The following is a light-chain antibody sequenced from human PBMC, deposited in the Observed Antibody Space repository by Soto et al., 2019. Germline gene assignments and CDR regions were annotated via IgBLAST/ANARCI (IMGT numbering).Light chain of an antibody. CDR1: QNLGTW. CDR2: DVS. Sequence: DVQMTQSPSTLSASLGDRVTITCRASQNLGTWLAWYQQKPGGAPRLLIYDVSNLESGVPLRFSGSGSGPEFTLTITSLQPEGFGIYYCQQYDRSQTFGQGAKVDIK. J-gene: IGKJ1*01. CDR3: QQYDRSQT. V-gene: IGKV1-5*01.